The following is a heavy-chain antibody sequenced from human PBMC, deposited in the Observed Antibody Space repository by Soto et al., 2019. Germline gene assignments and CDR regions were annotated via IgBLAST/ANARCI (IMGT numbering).Heavy chain of an antibody. CDR1: GFTFSRFW. CDR3: ARGVGGVGEKHGDYHSAQFDY. Sequence: EVQVVESGGGLVQPGGSLRLSCAASGFTFSRFWMSWVRQAPGKGLEWVANIKQDGSEKNYVDSVKGRFTISRDNAKNSLFLQVNSLRTEDTAVYYGARGVGGVGEKHGDYHSAQFDYWGQGTLVTVSS. J-gene: IGHJ4*02. CDR2: IKQDGSEK. V-gene: IGHV3-7*01. D-gene: IGHD4-17*01.